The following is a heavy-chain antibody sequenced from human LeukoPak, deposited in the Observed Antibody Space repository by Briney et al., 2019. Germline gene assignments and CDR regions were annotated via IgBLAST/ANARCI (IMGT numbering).Heavy chain of an antibody. Sequence: GGSLRLSCVASGFSFSTYSMNWVRQAPGKGLEWVGRIKSKTGGGTTDYGAPVKGRFTISRDDSKNMLYLQMNSLKTEDTGVYYCTTGIVGVPAPDYWGQGTLVTVSS. V-gene: IGHV3-15*01. CDR1: GFSFSTYS. CDR2: IKSKTGGGTT. CDR3: TTGIVGVPAPDY. J-gene: IGHJ4*02. D-gene: IGHD1-26*01.